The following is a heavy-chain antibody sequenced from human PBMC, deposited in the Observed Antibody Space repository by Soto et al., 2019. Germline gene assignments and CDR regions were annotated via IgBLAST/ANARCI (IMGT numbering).Heavy chain of an antibody. CDR2: TYYRSKWYN. CDR3: AREDTARGYGMDV. Sequence: SPTLSLPCAISGDSVSSNSAAWNWLRQSPSRGLEWLGRTYYRSKWYNDNAVSVKSRITINPDTSKNQFSLQLNSVTPEDTAVYYCAREDTARGYGMDVWGQGTTVTVSS. V-gene: IGHV6-1*01. D-gene: IGHD5-18*01. CDR1: GDSVSSNSAA. J-gene: IGHJ6*02.